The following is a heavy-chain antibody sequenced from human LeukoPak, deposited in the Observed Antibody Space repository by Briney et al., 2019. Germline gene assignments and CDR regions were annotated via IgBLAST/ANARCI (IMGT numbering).Heavy chain of an antibody. J-gene: IGHJ5*02. Sequence: SETLSLTCAVYGGSFSGYYWSWIRQPPGKGLEWIGYIYYSGSTNYNPSLKSRVTISVDTSKNQFSLKLSSVTAADTAVYYCARDYVRSGYYYWFDPWGQGTLVTVSS. CDR3: ARDYVRSGYYYWFDP. V-gene: IGHV4-59*01. D-gene: IGHD3-22*01. CDR2: IYYSGST. CDR1: GGSFSGYY.